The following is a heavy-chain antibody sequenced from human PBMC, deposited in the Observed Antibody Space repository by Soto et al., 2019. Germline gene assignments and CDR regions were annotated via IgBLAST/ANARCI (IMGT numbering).Heavy chain of an antibody. J-gene: IGHJ6*02. V-gene: IGHV1-69*01. CDR2: IIAIFGTA. CDR1: GGTFSSYA. CDR3: ARGVTGATYHEICTGVLGFSNYKSYGRDG. Sequence: QVQLVQSGAEVKKPGSSVKVSCKASGGTFSSYAISWVRQAPGQGLEWMGGIIAIFGTANYAQKFQGRVTITADESTSPAYIELSTLRTDDTAVYYCARGVTGATYHEICTGVLGFSNYKSYGRDGCGQGTTVTV. D-gene: IGHD2-8*02.